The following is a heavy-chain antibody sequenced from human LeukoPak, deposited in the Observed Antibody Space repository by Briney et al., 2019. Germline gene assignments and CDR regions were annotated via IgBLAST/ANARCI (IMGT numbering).Heavy chain of an antibody. CDR3: AREDGSGTDRQHYYGMDV. V-gene: IGHV3-7*01. CDR1: RFTFSSHW. J-gene: IGHJ6*02. D-gene: IGHD3-10*01. Sequence: GGSLRLSCTASRFTFSSHWMNWVRQAPGKGLEWVANINKDGTENYYMDSARGRFTISRDNAQSSLFLQMNSLRAEDTAVYYCAREDGSGTDRQHYYGMDVWGQGTTVTVSS. CDR2: INKDGTEN.